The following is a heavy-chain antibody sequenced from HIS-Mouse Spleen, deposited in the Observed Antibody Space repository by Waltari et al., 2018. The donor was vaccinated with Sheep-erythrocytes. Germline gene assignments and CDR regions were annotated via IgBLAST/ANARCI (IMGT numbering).Heavy chain of an antibody. V-gene: IGHV4-31*02. CDR3: ARDPLTGADY. Sequence: PSLKSRVTISVDTSKNQFSLKLSSVTAADTAVYYCARDPLTGADYWGQGTLVTVSS. J-gene: IGHJ4*02. D-gene: IGHD7-27*01.